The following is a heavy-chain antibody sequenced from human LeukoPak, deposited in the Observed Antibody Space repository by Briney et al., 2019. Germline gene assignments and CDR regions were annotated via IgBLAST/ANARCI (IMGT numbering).Heavy chain of an antibody. D-gene: IGHD1-1*01. J-gene: IGHJ4*02. Sequence: GGSLRLSCAASGFTFSSYSMNWVRQAPGKGLEWVSSISSSSSYIYYADSVKGRFTISRDNAKNSLYLQMNRLRAEDTAVYYCARDRRLVFDYWGQGTLVTVSS. CDR3: ARDRRLVFDY. CDR2: ISSSSSYI. V-gene: IGHV3-21*01. CDR1: GFTFSSYS.